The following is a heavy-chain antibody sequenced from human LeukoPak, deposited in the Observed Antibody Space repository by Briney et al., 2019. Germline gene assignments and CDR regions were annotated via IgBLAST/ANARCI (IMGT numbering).Heavy chain of an antibody. J-gene: IGHJ4*02. Sequence: PGRSLRLSCAASGFTFSSYAMHWVRQAPGKGLEWVAVISYDGSNKYYADSVKGRFTISRDNSKNTLYLQMNSLRAEDTAVYYCARAPPFSNGVSEGAYWGQGTLVTVSS. CDR1: GFTFSSYA. CDR3: ARAPPFSNGVSEGAY. CDR2: ISYDGSNK. V-gene: IGHV3-30*01. D-gene: IGHD2-8*01.